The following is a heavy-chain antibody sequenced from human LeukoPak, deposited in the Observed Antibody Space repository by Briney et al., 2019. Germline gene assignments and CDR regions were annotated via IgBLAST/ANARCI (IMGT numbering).Heavy chain of an antibody. D-gene: IGHD5-18*01. V-gene: IGHV1-2*02. CDR1: GYTFTGYY. Sequence: ASVKVSCKASGYTFTGYYMHWVRQAPGQGLEWMGWINPNSGGTNYAQKFQGRVTMTRDTSISTAYMELSRLRSDDTAVYYCARVPLREYSYGNFDYWGQGTLVTVSS. CDR3: ARVPLREYSYGNFDY. CDR2: INPNSGGT. J-gene: IGHJ4*02.